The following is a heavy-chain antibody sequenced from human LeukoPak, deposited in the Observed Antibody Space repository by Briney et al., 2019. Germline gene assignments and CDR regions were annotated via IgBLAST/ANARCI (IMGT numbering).Heavy chain of an antibody. D-gene: IGHD5-18*01. Sequence: GGSLRLSCAAPGFTFSSYWMHWVRQALGEGLVCVSRINSDGYRTNYAESVKGRFILSRDNAKNTLHLQMNSLSAEDTAVYSCARGLGAGMVTPEGYWGQGTLVTVSS. J-gene: IGHJ4*02. V-gene: IGHV3-74*01. CDR1: GFTFSSYW. CDR2: INSDGYRT. CDR3: ARGLGAGMVTPEGY.